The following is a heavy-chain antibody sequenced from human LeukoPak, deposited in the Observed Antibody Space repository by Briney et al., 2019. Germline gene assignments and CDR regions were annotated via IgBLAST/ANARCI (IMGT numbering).Heavy chain of an antibody. Sequence: AGGSLRLSCAASGFTFSTYWMAWVRQAPGKGLEWVANIKGDESARHQADSVKGRFTISRDNTQNLVYLQMRSLRGEDTAVYYCARDVVGSLDYWGQGTLVTVSS. J-gene: IGHJ4*02. D-gene: IGHD1-26*01. CDR2: IKGDESAR. CDR1: GFTFSTYW. CDR3: ARDVVGSLDY. V-gene: IGHV3-7*01.